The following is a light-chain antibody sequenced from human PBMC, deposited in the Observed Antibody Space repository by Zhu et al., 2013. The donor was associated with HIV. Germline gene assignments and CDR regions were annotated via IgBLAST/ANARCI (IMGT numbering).Light chain of an antibody. J-gene: IGLJ1*01. V-gene: IGLV2-14*01. CDR3: CSYADTFTYV. CDR1: SSDVGGYNY. CDR2: EVS. Sequence: QSALTQPASVSGSPGQSITISCTGTSSDVGGYNYVSWYQQHPGKAPKLIIYEVSNRPSGVSNHFSGSKSGNTASLTISGLQAEDEADYYCCSYADTFTYVFGTGTKVTVL.